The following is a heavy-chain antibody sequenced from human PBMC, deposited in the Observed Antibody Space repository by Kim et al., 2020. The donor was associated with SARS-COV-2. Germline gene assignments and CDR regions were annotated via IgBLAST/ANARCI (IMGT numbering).Heavy chain of an antibody. CDR3: TTVSMR. Sequence: GGSLRLSCAVSGIPFSNAWFNWVRQSPGKGLEWVGRIKSKTDGGTADFAAPVKGRFAISRDDSKNTLSLLMNNVETDDSAVYYCTTVSMRWGQRTLVTVS. CDR1: GIPFSNAW. D-gene: IGHD2-2*01. V-gene: IGHV3-15*01. J-gene: IGHJ1*01. CDR2: IKSKTDGGTA.